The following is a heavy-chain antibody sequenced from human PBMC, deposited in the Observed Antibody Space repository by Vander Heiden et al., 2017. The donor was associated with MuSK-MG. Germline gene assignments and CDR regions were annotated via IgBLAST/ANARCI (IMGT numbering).Heavy chain of an antibody. Sequence: QVQLVQSGAEVKKPGSSVKVSCKASGGTFSSYAISWVRQAPGQGLEWMGRIIPILGIANYAPKFQGRVTMTADKSTSTAYMELSSLRSEDTAVYYCARDLSDYYYDSSGYPRPGAFDIWGQGTMVTVSS. D-gene: IGHD3-22*01. CDR1: GGTFSSYA. CDR2: IIPILGIA. J-gene: IGHJ3*02. CDR3: ARDLSDYYYDSSGYPRPGAFDI. V-gene: IGHV1-69*04.